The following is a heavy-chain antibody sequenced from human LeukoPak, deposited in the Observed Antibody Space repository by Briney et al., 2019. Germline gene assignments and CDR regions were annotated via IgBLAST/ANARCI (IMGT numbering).Heavy chain of an antibody. V-gene: IGHV4-34*01. CDR1: GGSFSGYY. J-gene: IGHJ4*02. Sequence: PSETLSLTCAVYGGSFSGYYWSWIRQPPGRGLEWIGEIDHSGRTNSNASLKSRVTISVDMSKNQFSLRLSSVTAADTAVYYCAKWELYSGFYYIDYWGQGTLATVSS. CDR3: AKWELYSGFYYIDY. D-gene: IGHD1-26*01. CDR2: IDHSGRT.